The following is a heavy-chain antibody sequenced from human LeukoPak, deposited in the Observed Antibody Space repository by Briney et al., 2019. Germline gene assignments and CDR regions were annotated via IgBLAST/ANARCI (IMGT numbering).Heavy chain of an antibody. CDR2: IYYSGST. CDR3: ARRLSARESFDY. J-gene: IGHJ4*02. D-gene: IGHD3-16*02. Sequence: SETLSLTCTVSGGSISSYYWSWIRQPPGKGLEWIGYIYYSGSTNYNPSLKSRVTISVDTSKNQFSLKLSSVTAADTAVYYCARRLSARESFDYWGQGTLVTVSS. V-gene: IGHV4-59*01. CDR1: GGSISSYY.